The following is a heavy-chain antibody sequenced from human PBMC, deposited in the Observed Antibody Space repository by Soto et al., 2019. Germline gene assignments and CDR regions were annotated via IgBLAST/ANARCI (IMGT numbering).Heavy chain of an antibody. Sequence: PGGSLRLSCAASGFIFKMYWMHWVRQSPGKGLVWISRIYNDGTYSDYADSVRGRFTISRDNVNDTLYLQTNNLSAEDSCMYYCTRGPRPISTGTGAYWGQGTQVTVSS. J-gene: IGHJ4*02. CDR2: IYNDGTYS. CDR3: TRGPRPISTGTGAY. CDR1: GFIFKMYW. D-gene: IGHD3-10*01. V-gene: IGHV3-74*01.